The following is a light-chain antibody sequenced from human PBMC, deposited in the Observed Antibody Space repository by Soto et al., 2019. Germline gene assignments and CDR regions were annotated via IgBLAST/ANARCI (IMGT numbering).Light chain of an antibody. CDR1: QSISSW. Sequence: DIQMTQSPSPLSASLGDRVTITCRASQSISSWLAWYQQKPGKAPKLLIYDASSLESGVPSRFSGSGSGTEFTLTISSLQPDDFATYYCQQYNSYSKTFGQGTKVDI. CDR2: DAS. J-gene: IGKJ1*01. V-gene: IGKV1-5*01. CDR3: QQYNSYSKT.